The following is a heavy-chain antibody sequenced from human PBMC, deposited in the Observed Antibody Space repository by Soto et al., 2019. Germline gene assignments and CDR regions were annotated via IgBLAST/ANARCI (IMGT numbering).Heavy chain of an antibody. J-gene: IGHJ4*01. V-gene: IGHV3-21*01. CDR3: ATEMSGSSSGGVDY. CDR2: ISSSSSYI. Sequence: EVQLVESGGGLVKPGGSLRLSCAASGFTFSSYSMNWVRQAPGKGLEWVSSISSSSSYIYYADSVKGRFTISRDNAKNSLYLQMNSLRAEDTAVYYCATEMSGSSSGGVDYWGHGTLVTVSS. CDR1: GFTFSSYS. D-gene: IGHD6-6*01.